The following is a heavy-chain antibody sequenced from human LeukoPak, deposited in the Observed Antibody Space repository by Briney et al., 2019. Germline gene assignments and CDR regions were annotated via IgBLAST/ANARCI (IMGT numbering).Heavy chain of an antibody. D-gene: IGHD3-22*01. CDR1: GGSISGYY. CDR2: IYYSGST. CDR3: ARGTGGYYDY. Sequence: SETLSLTCTVSGGSISGYYWSWIRQPPGKGLEWIGYIYYSGSTNYNPSLKSRVTISVDTSKNQFSLKLSSVTAADTAVYYCARGTGGYYDYWGQGTLVTVSS. V-gene: IGHV4-59*01. J-gene: IGHJ4*02.